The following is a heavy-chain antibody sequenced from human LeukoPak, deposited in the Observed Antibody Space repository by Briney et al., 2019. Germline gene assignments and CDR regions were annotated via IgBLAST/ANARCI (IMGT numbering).Heavy chain of an antibody. CDR1: GFNFKSYA. Sequence: GGSLTHFCSPSGFNFKSYAMIWVRQAPGKGLEWVSAISGSGGSTYYADSVKGRFTISRDNSKNTLYLQMNSLRAEDTALYCCTNPIRGVTNDYWGQGTLVTVSS. CDR3: TNPIRGVTNDY. J-gene: IGHJ4*02. V-gene: IGHV3-23*01. CDR2: ISGSGGST. D-gene: IGHD3-10*01.